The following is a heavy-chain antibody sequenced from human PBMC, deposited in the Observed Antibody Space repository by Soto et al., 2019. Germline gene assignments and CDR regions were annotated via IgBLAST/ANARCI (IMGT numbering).Heavy chain of an antibody. CDR1: GFTVISNY. V-gene: IGHV3-53*01. D-gene: IGHD5-12*01. CDR3: ARGLSGYSGYDYNYFDY. J-gene: IGHJ4*02. CDR2: IYSGGST. Sequence: WGSLRLSCAASGFTVISNYIIFFRHSPFKGLEWVSVIYSGGSTYYADSVKGRFTISRDNSKNTLYLQMNSLRAEDTAVYYCARGLSGYSGYDYNYFDYWGQGTLVTVSS.